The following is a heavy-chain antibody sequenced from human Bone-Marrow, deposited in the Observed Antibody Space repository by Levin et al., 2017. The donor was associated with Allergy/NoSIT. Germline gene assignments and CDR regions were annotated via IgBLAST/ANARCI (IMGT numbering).Heavy chain of an antibody. J-gene: IGHJ4*02. D-gene: IGHD3-10*01. Sequence: SETLSLTCSVSGASITSGDHYWSWIRQSPGKGLEWIGYIYYSGSTYYNPSLMTRITISLDPSKNHFSQKLRSVTVADTAVYYCASLSYYYGAGTHPDEDYWGQGALVIVSS. V-gene: IGHV4-30-4*01. CDR2: IYYSGST. CDR1: GASITSGDHY. CDR3: ASLSYYYGAGTHPDEDY.